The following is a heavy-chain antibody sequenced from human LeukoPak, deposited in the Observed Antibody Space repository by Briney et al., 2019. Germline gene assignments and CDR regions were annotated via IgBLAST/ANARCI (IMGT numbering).Heavy chain of an antibody. CDR1: GFTFSNYA. D-gene: IGHD2-2*01. CDR3: ARDLGCSTSSCRYNWFDP. V-gene: IGHV3-23*01. Sequence: GGSLRLSCAASGFTFSNYAMTWVRQAPGEGLEWVAFVSQSGGRSTDYADSVRGRFTISRDNSEDTLYLQMNSLRAEDTAVYHCARDLGCSTSSCRYNWFDPWGQGTLVTVSS. CDR2: VSQSGGRST. J-gene: IGHJ5*02.